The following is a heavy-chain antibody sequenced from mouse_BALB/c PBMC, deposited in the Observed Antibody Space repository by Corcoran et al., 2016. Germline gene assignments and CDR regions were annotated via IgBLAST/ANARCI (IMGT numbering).Heavy chain of an antibody. Sequence: QIQLVQSEPELKKPGETVKISCKASGYTFTNYGMNWVKQAPGKGLKWMGWINTYTGEPTYADDFKGRVAFSLVTSASTAYLQINNLKNEDTATYFCARSPIYYDYDGGFAYWGQGTLVTVSA. V-gene: IGHV9-3-1*01. CDR2: INTYTGEP. D-gene: IGHD2-4*01. CDR1: GYTFTNYG. CDR3: ARSPIYYDYDGGFAY. J-gene: IGHJ3*01.